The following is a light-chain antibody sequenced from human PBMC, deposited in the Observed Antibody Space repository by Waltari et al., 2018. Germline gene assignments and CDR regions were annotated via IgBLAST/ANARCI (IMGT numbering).Light chain of an antibody. Sequence: DIQMTQSPSSLSASLGDTVAITCRYSQGIGSWLAWYQQKPGKVPNLLIYAASKLQGGVPSRFRGSGSGTEFTLTISSLQPEDLATYYCQQAFKTPFTFGPGTKLNIK. J-gene: IGKJ3*01. CDR3: QQAFKTPFT. V-gene: IGKV1-12*01. CDR1: QGIGSW. CDR2: AAS.